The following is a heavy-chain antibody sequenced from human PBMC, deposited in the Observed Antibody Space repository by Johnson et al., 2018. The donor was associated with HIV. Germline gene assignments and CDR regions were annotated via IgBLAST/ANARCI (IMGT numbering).Heavy chain of an antibody. CDR2: ISYDGSNK. J-gene: IGHJ3*02. V-gene: IGHV3-30-3*01. Sequence: QVQLVESGGGVVQPGRSLRLSCAASGFTFSSYAMHCVRQAPGKGLEWVAVISYDGSNKYYADSVKGLFTISRDNSKNTLYLQMNSLRAEDTAVYYCARGRGFGGPGGPGAFDIWGQGTMVTVSS. CDR3: ARGRGFGGPGGPGAFDI. D-gene: IGHD2-15*01. CDR1: GFTFSSYA.